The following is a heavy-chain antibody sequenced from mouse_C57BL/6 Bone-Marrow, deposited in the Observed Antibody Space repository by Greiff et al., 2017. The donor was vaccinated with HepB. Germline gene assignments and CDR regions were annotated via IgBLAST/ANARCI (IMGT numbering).Heavy chain of an antibody. CDR2: IYPGSGST. Sequence: VQLQQPGAELVKPGASVKMSCQASGYTFTSYWITWVKQRPGQGLEWIGDIYPGSGSTNYNEKFKSKATLTVDTSSSTAYMQLSSLTSEDSAVYYCARSPTVVATGFDYWGQGTTLTVSS. V-gene: IGHV1-55*01. D-gene: IGHD1-1*01. J-gene: IGHJ2*01. CDR3: ARSPTVVATGFDY. CDR1: GYTFTSYW.